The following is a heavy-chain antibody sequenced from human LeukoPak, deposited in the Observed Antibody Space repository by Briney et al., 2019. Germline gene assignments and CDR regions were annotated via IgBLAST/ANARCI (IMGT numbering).Heavy chain of an antibody. CDR1: GFTLSTYW. Sequence: GSLRLSCAASGFTLSTYWMHWVRQPPGKGLVWVSRINSEGSSTTYADSVKGRFTISRDNAKNILYLQMNSLRAEDTALYYCAKEARGYYDSSGYPNAFDIWGQGTMVTVSS. V-gene: IGHV3-74*01. J-gene: IGHJ3*02. CDR2: INSEGSST. D-gene: IGHD3-22*01. CDR3: AKEARGYYDSSGYPNAFDI.